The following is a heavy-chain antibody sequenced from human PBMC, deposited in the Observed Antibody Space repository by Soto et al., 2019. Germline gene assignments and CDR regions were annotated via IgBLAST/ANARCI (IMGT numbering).Heavy chain of an antibody. D-gene: IGHD3-22*01. CDR1: GGSFSGYD. CDR2: INDSGST. J-gene: IGHJ6*02. Sequence: SETLSLTCAVYGGSFSGYDWNWIRQPPGRGLEWIGEINDSGSTNYNPSLKSRVTISVDTSKNQFPLKLSSVTAADTAVYYCARGNTPKLRGYYTYYYHSMDVWGQGTTVTVSS. V-gene: IGHV4-34*01. CDR3: ARGNTPKLRGYYTYYYHSMDV.